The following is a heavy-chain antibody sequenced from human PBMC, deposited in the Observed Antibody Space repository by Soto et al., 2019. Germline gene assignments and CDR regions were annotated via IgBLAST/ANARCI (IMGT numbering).Heavy chain of an antibody. CDR3: ARHPCSGGSCSPFDY. Sequence: SETLSLTCTVSGGSISSSSYYWGWIRQPPGKGLEWIGSIYYSGSTYYNPSLKSRVTISVDTSKNQFSLKLSSVTAADTAVYYCARHPCSGGSCSPFDYWGQGTLVTVS. J-gene: IGHJ4*02. D-gene: IGHD2-15*01. CDR1: GGSISSSSYY. V-gene: IGHV4-39*01. CDR2: IYYSGST.